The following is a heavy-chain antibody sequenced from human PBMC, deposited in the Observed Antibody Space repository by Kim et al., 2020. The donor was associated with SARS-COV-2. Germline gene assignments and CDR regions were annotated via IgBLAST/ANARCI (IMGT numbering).Heavy chain of an antibody. V-gene: IGHV4-31*02. J-gene: IGHJ5*02. D-gene: IGHD4-17*01. CDR3: ASGVDYGDYVGWFDP. Sequence: PSLKSRVTISVDTSKNQFSLKLSSVTAADTAVYYCASGVDYGDYVGWFDPWGQGTLVTVSS.